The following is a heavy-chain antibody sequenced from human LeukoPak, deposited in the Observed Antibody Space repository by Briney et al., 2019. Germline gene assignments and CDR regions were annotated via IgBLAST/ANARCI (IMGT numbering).Heavy chain of an antibody. J-gene: IGHJ3*02. CDR3: ARAPPDDSSGTDAFDI. Sequence: ASVKVSCKASGYTFTSYYMHWVRQAPGQGLEWMGIINPNGGSTSYAQKFQGRVTMTRDTSTSTVYMELSSLRSEDTAVYYCARAPPDDSSGTDAFDIWGQGTMVTVSS. CDR1: GYTFTSYY. D-gene: IGHD3-22*01. V-gene: IGHV1-46*01. CDR2: INPNGGST.